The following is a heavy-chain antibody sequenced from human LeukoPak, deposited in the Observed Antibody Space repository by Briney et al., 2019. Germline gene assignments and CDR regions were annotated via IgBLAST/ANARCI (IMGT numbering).Heavy chain of an antibody. CDR3: ARGLQLWSYYYGMDV. D-gene: IGHD5-18*01. V-gene: IGHV1-2*04. J-gene: IGHJ6*04. Sequence: ASVKVSCKASGYTFTGYYMHWVRQAPGQGLEWMGWINPNSGGTNYAQKFQGWVTMTRDTSISTAYMELSRLRSDDTAVYYCARGLQLWSYYYGMDVWGKGTTVTVPS. CDR2: INPNSGGT. CDR1: GYTFTGYY.